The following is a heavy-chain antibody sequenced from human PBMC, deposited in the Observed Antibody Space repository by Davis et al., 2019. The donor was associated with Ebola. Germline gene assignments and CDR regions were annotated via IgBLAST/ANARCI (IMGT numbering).Heavy chain of an antibody. CDR3: ARGYWNFDQ. CDR1: GFTFSSYR. V-gene: IGHV3-7*03. Sequence: GESLKIPCAASGFTFSSYRMTWVRQAPGKGLEWVANIKQDGTEKYYVDSVKGRFTISRDNAKNSIYLQMNSLRAEDTAVYYCARGYWNFDQWGQGSLVTVSS. J-gene: IGHJ4*02. D-gene: IGHD2-8*02. CDR2: IKQDGTEK.